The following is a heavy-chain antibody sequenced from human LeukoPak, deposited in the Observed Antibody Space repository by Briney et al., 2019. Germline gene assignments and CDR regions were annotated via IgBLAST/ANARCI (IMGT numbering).Heavy chain of an antibody. V-gene: IGHV1-2*02. CDR3: ARDTDYDSSGLFDY. CDR2: INPNSGGT. D-gene: IGHD3-22*01. J-gene: IGHJ4*02. CDR1: GYTFTGYY. Sequence: ASVKVSCKASGYTFTGYYMHWVRQAPGQGLEWMGWINPNSGGTNYAQKFQGRVTMTRDMSTSTVYMELSSLRSEDTAVYYCARDTDYDSSGLFDYWGQGTLVTVSS.